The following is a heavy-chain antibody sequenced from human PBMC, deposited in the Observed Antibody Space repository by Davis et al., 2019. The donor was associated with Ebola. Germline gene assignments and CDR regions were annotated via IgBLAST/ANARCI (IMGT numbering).Heavy chain of an antibody. Sequence: GESLKISCKASGFTFTSYCMGWVRQTPGKGLEWLEIIYPGDPDTSYTPSFQGQVTISADKSLSTAYLQWSSLKASDTAMYYCARHLSRGCSGGSCYDYWGQGTLVTVSS. V-gene: IGHV5-51*01. J-gene: IGHJ4*02. CDR2: IYPGDPDT. D-gene: IGHD2-15*01. CDR3: ARHLSRGCSGGSCYDY. CDR1: GFTFTSYC.